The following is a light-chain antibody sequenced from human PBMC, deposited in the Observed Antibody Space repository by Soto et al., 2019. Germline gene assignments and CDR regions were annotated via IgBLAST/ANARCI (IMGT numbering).Light chain of an antibody. V-gene: IGKV4-1*01. CDR3: QQYYGTPLT. CDR1: QTVLYSSNNKNY. CDR2: LAS. Sequence: DFVMTQSPDSLAVSLGERATINCKSSQTVLYSSNNKNYLAWFQQKPGQPPKLLIYLASTRESGVPDRFSGSGSGTDFTLTISSLQAEDVAVYYCQQYYGTPLTFGQGTKLEIK. J-gene: IGKJ2*01.